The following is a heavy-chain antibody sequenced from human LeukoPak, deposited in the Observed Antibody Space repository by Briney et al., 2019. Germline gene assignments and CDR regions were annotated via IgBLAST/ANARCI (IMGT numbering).Heavy chain of an antibody. CDR2: IYYSGST. CDR3: ARVGKPYCYGMDV. V-gene: IGHV4-59*01. CDR1: GGSISSYY. J-gene: IGHJ6*02. Sequence: KPSETLSLTCTVSGGSISSYYWSWIRQSPGKGLEWIGYIYYSGSTNYNPSLKSRVTISVDTSKNQFSLKLSSVTAADTAVYYCARVGKPYCYGMDVWGQGTTVTVSS.